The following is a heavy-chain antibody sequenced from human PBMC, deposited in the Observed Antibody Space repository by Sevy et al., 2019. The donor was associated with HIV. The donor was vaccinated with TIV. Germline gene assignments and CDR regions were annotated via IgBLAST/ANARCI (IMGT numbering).Heavy chain of an antibody. CDR2: ISSSGSTI. CDR1: GFTFSDYY. Sequence: LSLTCAASGFTFSDYYMSWIRQAPGKGLEWVSYISSSGSTIYYADPVKGRFTISGDNAKNSLYLQMNRLRAEDTAVYYCARDPRLYYDFWSGYYGYYYYGMDVWGQGTTVTVSS. J-gene: IGHJ6*02. D-gene: IGHD3-3*01. V-gene: IGHV3-11*01. CDR3: ARDPRLYYDFWSGYYGYYYYGMDV.